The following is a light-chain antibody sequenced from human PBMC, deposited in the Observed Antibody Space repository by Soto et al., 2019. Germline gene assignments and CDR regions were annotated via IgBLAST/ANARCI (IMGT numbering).Light chain of an antibody. J-gene: IGKJ1*01. CDR2: GAS. CDR1: RSVSRN. Sequence: IVMTQSPATLSVSPGETATLSCRASRSVSRNLAWYQQIPGQAPRLLIYGASTRATGIASRFSGSGSGTEFTLTISSLQSEDFAVYYCQQYNSWPRTFGQGTKVDIK. CDR3: QQYNSWPRT. V-gene: IGKV3-15*01.